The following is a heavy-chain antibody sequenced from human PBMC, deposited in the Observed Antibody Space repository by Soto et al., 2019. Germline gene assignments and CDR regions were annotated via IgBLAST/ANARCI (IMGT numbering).Heavy chain of an antibody. V-gene: IGHV4-38-2*01. CDR3: ARGARGLRYFDWLPNYSGMDV. J-gene: IGHJ6*02. CDR2: IYHSGST. D-gene: IGHD3-9*01. CDR1: GYSISSGYY. Sequence: SETLSLTCAVPGYSISSGYYWGWIRQPPGKGLEWIGSIYHSGSTYYNPSLKSRVTISVDTSKNQFSLKLSSVTAADTAVYYCARGARGLRYFDWLPNYSGMDVWGQGTTVTVSS.